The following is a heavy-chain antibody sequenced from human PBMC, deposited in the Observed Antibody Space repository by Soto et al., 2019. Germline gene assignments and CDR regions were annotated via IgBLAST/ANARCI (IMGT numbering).Heavy chain of an antibody. D-gene: IGHD1-20*01. Sequence: PGESLKISCKGSGYSFTSYWIGWVRQMPGKGLEWMGIIYPGDSDTRYSPSFQGQVTISADKSISTAYLQWSSLKASDTAIYYCARPQELGSRYIGADVWGQGTTVTVSS. V-gene: IGHV5-51*01. CDR2: IYPGDSDT. J-gene: IGHJ6*02. CDR3: ARPQELGSRYIGADV. CDR1: GYSFTSYW.